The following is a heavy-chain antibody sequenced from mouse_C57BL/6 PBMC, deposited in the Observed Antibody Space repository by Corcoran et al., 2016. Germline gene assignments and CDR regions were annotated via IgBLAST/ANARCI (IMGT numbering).Heavy chain of an antibody. J-gene: IGHJ4*01. CDR1: GYTFTDYY. Sequence: EVQLQQSGPELVKPGASVKISCKASGYTFTDYYMNWVKQSHGKSLEWIGDINPNNGGTSYNQKFKGKATLTVDKSSSTAYMELHSLTSEDSAVYYCARWGPHYYAMDYWGQGTSVTVSS. CDR3: ARWGPHYYAMDY. V-gene: IGHV1-26*01. CDR2: INPNNGGT.